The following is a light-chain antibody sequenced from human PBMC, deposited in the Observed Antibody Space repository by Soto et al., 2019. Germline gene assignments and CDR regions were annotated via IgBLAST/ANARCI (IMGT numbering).Light chain of an antibody. CDR2: GAS. J-gene: IGKJ1*01. Sequence: EIVLTQSPGTLSLSPGERATLSCRASQSVSSSDLAWYQQKPGQAPRLLIYGASSRATGIPDRFSGSGSGTDFTLTISRLEPEDFAVYYCQQYAGSPRTFGQGTKVDI. V-gene: IGKV3-20*01. CDR1: QSVSSSD. CDR3: QQYAGSPRT.